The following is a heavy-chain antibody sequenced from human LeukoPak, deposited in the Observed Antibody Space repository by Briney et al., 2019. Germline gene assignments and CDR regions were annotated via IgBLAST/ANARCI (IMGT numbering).Heavy chain of an antibody. CDR1: GYTFTGYY. CDR2: MNPNSGNT. J-gene: IGHJ6*02. CDR3: ARVRVGATTFAVPVWYYYYGMDV. Sequence: ASVKVSCKASGYTFTGYYMHWVRQAPGQGLEWMGWMNPNSGNTGYAQKFQGRVTMTRNTSISTAYMELSSLRSEDTAVYYCARVRVGATTFAVPVWYYYYGMDVWGQGTTVTVSS. V-gene: IGHV1-8*02. D-gene: IGHD1-26*01.